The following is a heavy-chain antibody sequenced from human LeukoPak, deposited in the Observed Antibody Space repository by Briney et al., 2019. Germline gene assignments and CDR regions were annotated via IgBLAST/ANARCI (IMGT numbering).Heavy chain of an antibody. CDR1: GVSFSGYY. J-gene: IGHJ4*02. V-gene: IGHV4-34*01. Sequence: PSETLSLTCAVYGVSFSGYYWSWIRQPPGKGLEWIGQISGSGRTNYNPSLKSRLTMSANTSENQFSLRLSSVTAADTAVYYCARGFGALWGQGTLVTVSS. CDR2: ISGSGRT. CDR3: ARGFGAL. D-gene: IGHD3-10*01.